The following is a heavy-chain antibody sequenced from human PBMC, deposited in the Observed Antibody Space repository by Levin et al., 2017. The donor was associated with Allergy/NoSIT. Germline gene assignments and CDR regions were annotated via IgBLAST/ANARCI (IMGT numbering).Heavy chain of an antibody. Sequence: GGSLRLSCAASGFTFSDYYMSWIRQAPGKGLEWISYIITSGTHTSYADSVKGRFTISRDNANNLVFLQMNSLRAEDTAVDYCASRYGSGTYYQGNNYWGQGTLVTVSS. CDR1: GFTFSDYY. V-gene: IGHV3-11*03. CDR2: IITSGTHT. D-gene: IGHD3-10*01. CDR3: ASRYGSGTYYQGNNY. J-gene: IGHJ4*02.